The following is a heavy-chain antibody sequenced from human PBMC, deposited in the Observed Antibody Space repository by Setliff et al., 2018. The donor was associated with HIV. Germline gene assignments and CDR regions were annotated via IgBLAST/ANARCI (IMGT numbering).Heavy chain of an antibody. CDR2: ISPSGGTI. J-gene: IGHJ6*02. CDR3: AREGRVKTDCSSTSCYVGGMDV. CDR1: GYTFTNYY. V-gene: IGHV1-46*01. D-gene: IGHD2-2*01. Sequence: GASVKVSCKASGYTFTNYYIHWVRQAPGQGLEWMGIISPSGGTISYSQNLQGRLTMTTDTSTGTAYMELRSLRSDDTAVYYCAREGRVKTDCSSTSCYVGGMDVWGQGTTVTVSS.